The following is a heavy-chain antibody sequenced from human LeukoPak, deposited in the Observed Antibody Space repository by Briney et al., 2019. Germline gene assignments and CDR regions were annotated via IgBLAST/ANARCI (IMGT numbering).Heavy chain of an antibody. D-gene: IGHD4-17*01. CDR2: ISSSGSTI. V-gene: IGHV3-48*04. Sequence: PGGSLRLSCAASGFTFSSYSMNWARHVPGKGLEWLSYISSSGSTIYYADSVKGRFTISRDNAKNSLYLQLNSLRAEDTAVYYCARGGYGDYGGGYYGMDVWGQGTTVTVSS. CDR3: ARGGYGDYGGGYYGMDV. CDR1: GFTFSSYS. J-gene: IGHJ6*02.